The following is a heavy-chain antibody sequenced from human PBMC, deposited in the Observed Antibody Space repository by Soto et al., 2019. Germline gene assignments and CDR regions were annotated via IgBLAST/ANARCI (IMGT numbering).Heavy chain of an antibody. CDR2: MNPNSGNT. J-gene: IGHJ6*03. CDR3: ARCSSTSVYYYYYMDV. V-gene: IGHV1-8*01. Sequence: ASVKVSCKASGYTFTSYDINWVRQATGQGLEWMGWMNPNSGNTGYAQKFQGRVTMTRNTSISTAYMELSSLRSEDTAVYYCARCSSTSVYYYYYMDVWGKGTTVTVSS. CDR1: GYTFTSYD. D-gene: IGHD2-2*01.